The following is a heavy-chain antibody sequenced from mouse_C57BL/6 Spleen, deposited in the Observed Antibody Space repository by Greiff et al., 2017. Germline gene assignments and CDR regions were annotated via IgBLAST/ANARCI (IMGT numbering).Heavy chain of an antibody. CDR1: GYTFTSYT. J-gene: IGHJ2*01. CDR3: ARWNYGSSYYFDY. Sequence: VQLQQSGAELARPGASVKMSCKASGYTFTSYTMHWVKQRPGQGLEWIGYINPSSGYTKYNQKFKDKATLTADKSSSTAYMQLSSLTSEDSAVXYCARWNYGSSYYFDYWGQGTTLTVSS. V-gene: IGHV1-4*01. D-gene: IGHD1-1*01. CDR2: INPSSGYT.